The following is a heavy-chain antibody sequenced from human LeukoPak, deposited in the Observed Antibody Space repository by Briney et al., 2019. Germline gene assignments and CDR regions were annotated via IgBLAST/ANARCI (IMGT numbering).Heavy chain of an antibody. J-gene: IGHJ4*02. CDR1: GDTFKTYT. D-gene: IGHD1-26*01. CDR3: ARDRLGRVLHPYCDS. V-gene: IGHV1-69*01. Sequence: ASVKVSSKGSGDTFKTYTISWLRQAPGQGHEWVGGVIPIFETPNYAQKFQARVAITADESTSTAYMELSNLTSEDTAVYYCARDRLGRVLHPYCDSWGQGTLVTVSS. CDR2: VIPIFETP.